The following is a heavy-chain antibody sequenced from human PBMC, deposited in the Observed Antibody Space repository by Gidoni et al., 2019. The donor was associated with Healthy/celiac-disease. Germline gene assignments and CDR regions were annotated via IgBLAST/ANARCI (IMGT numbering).Heavy chain of an antibody. Sequence: EVQLVESGGGLVQPGGSLRLSCAASGLTFSSYSMNWVRQAPGKGLEWVSYISSSSSTIYYADSVKGRFTISRDNAKNSLYLQMNSLRDEDTAVYYCATGVVVISEYFQHWGQGTLVTVSS. CDR3: ATGVVVISEYFQH. CDR1: GLTFSSYS. J-gene: IGHJ1*01. V-gene: IGHV3-48*02. D-gene: IGHD3-22*01. CDR2: ISSSSSTI.